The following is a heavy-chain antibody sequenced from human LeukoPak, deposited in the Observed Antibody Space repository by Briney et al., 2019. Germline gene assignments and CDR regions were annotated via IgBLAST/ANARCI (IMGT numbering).Heavy chain of an antibody. D-gene: IGHD1-26*01. CDR3: TTVEGATLYYYYGMDA. CDR1: GFTFSNAW. V-gene: IGHV3-15*01. Sequence: GGSLRLSCAASGFTFSNAWMSWVRQAPGKGREWVGHIKSKTDGATTDYAAPVKGRFTISRDDSKNTLYLQMNSLKTEDTAVYYCTTVEGATLYYYYGMDAWGQGTTVTVSS. J-gene: IGHJ6*02. CDR2: IKSKTDGATT.